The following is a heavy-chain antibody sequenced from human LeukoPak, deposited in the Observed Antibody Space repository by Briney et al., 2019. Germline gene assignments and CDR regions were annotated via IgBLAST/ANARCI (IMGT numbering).Heavy chain of an antibody. J-gene: IGHJ6*03. Sequence: SGGSLRLSCAASGFAFSSYWMHWVRQAPGKGPVWVSRINGDGRRANYAESVKGRFTISRDNAKNTLYLQMNSLRAEDTAVYYCAREVEEVPAAMGVYYYYYMDVWGKGTSVTVSS. D-gene: IGHD2-2*01. CDR2: INGDGRRA. V-gene: IGHV3-74*01. CDR1: GFAFSSYW. CDR3: AREVEEVPAAMGVYYYYYMDV.